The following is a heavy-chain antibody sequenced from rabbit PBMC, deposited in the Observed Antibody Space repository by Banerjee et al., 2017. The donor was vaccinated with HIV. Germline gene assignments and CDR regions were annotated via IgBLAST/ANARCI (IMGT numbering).Heavy chain of an antibody. J-gene: IGHJ4*01. Sequence: QSLEESGGDLVKPGASLTLTCTASGFSFSSSYWICWVRQAPGKGLEWIACIDAAVIEDTYYATWAKGRFTISKPSSTTVTLQMTSLTAADTATYFCARDLPISDGYSFDLWGQGTLVTVS. V-gene: IGHV1S40*01. D-gene: IGHD6-1*01. CDR3: ARDLPISDGYSFDL. CDR1: GFSFSSSYW. CDR2: IDAAVIEDT.